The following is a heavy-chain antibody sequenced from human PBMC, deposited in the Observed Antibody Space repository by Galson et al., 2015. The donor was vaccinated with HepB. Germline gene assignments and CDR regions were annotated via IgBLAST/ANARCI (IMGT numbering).Heavy chain of an antibody. Sequence: SVKVSCKASGYTFIGYSIHWVRQAPGHGLEWMGRINPNSGGTNYAQKFQGRVTMTRDTSITTVYMELSTLRSDDTAVYYCARDRRTPYYASRSAFGMDVWGQGTTVTVSS. J-gene: IGHJ6*02. CDR3: ARDRRTPYYASRSAFGMDV. CDR2: INPNSGGT. D-gene: IGHD3-10*01. CDR1: GYTFIGYS. V-gene: IGHV1-2*06.